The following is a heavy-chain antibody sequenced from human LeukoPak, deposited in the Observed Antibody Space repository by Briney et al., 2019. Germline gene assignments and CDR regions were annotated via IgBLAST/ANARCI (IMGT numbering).Heavy chain of an antibody. CDR3: ARDPKNPHCSSTSCYAFDI. CDR1: GFTFSSYS. V-gene: IGHV3-21*01. J-gene: IGHJ3*02. Sequence: GGSLRLSCAASGFTFSSYSMNWVRQAPGKGLEWVSSISSSSSYIYYADSVKGRFTISRDDAKNSLYLQMNSLRAEDTAVYYCARDPKNPHCSSTSCYAFDIWGQGTMVTVSS. D-gene: IGHD2-2*01. CDR2: ISSSSSYI.